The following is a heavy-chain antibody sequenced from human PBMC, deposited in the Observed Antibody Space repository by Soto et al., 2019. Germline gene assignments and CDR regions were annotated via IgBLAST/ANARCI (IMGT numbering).Heavy chain of an antibody. CDR2: ITTGNDYI. CDR3: ARDSYSSLFDS. J-gene: IGHJ5*01. D-gene: IGHD6-19*01. V-gene: IGHV3-21*01. CDR1: RFTLSSFS. Sequence: GGSLRLSCVASRFTLSSFSMSWVRQTPGKGLEWVSSITTGNDYISYADSVKGRFTISRDNAKNSLFLQMNSLRAEDTALYFCARDSYSSLFDSWGQGTLVTVSS.